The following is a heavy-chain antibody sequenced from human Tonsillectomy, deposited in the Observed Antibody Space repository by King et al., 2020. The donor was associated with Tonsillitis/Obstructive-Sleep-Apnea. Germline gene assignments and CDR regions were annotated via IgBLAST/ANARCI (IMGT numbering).Heavy chain of an antibody. CDR3: ARVETGDSAFDI. CDR2: IYYSGST. V-gene: IGHV4-59*01. CDR1: GGSINNYY. J-gene: IGHJ3*02. Sequence: QVQLQESGPGLVKPSETLSLTCTVSGGSINNYYWSWIRHPPGKGLEWIGYIYYSGSTNYNPSLKSRVTLSVDTSKNQFSLKLSAVTAAYTAMYFCARVETGDSAFDIWGQGTMVTVSS. D-gene: IGHD7-27*01.